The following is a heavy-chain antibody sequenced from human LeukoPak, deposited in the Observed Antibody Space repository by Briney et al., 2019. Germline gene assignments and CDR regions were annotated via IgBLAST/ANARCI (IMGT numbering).Heavy chain of an antibody. D-gene: IGHD6-13*01. V-gene: IGHV1-69*04. CDR3: ARGAAAGTFSFDY. CDR2: IIPILGIA. Sequence: SVKVSCKASGGTFSSYAISWVRQAPGQGLEWMGRIIPILGIANYAQKFQGRVTITADKSTSTAYMELSSLRSEDTAVYYCARGAAAGTFSFDYWGQGTLVTVSS. CDR1: GGTFSSYA. J-gene: IGHJ4*02.